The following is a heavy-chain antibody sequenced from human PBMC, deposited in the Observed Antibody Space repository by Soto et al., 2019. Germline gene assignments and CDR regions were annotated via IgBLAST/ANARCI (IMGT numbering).Heavy chain of an antibody. Sequence: PGGSLRLSCAASGFTFSSYGMHWVRQAPGKGLEWVAVIWYDGSNKYYADSVKGRFTISRDNSKNTLYLQMNSLRAEDTAVYYCARHLVVGSGYDGSAFDIWGQGTMVTVSS. CDR2: IWYDGSNK. CDR1: GFTFSSYG. CDR3: ARHLVVGSGYDGSAFDI. D-gene: IGHD5-12*01. J-gene: IGHJ3*02. V-gene: IGHV3-33*01.